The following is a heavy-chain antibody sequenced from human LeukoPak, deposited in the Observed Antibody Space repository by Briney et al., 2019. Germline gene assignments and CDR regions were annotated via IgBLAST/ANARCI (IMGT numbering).Heavy chain of an antibody. CDR3: ARDKVYYYYYYMDV. Sequence: GGSLRLSCAASGFTFDDYGMSWVRQAPGKGLEWVSGINWNGGSTSYADSVKGRFTISRDNAKNSLYLQMNSLRAEDTALYYCARDKVYYYYYYMDVWGKGTTVTVSS. V-gene: IGHV3-20*04. J-gene: IGHJ6*03. CDR2: INWNGGST. CDR1: GFTFDDYG.